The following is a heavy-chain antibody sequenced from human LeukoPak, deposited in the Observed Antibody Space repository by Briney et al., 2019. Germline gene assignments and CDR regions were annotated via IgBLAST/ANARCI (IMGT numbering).Heavy chain of an antibody. CDR3: ARDRYIVVVVAATPNYYYYGMDV. Sequence: SGTLSLTCTVSGGSISSGDYYWSWIRQPPGKGLEWIGYIYYSGSTYYNPSLKSRVTISVDTSKNQFSLKLSSVTAADTAVYYCARDRYIVVVVAATPNYYYYGMDVWGQGTTVTVSS. V-gene: IGHV4-30-4*01. CDR2: IYYSGST. J-gene: IGHJ6*02. D-gene: IGHD2-15*01. CDR1: GGSISSGDYY.